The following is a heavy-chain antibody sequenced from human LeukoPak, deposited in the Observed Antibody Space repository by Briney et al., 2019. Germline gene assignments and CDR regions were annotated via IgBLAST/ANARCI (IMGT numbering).Heavy chain of an antibody. Sequence: ASVKVSCKASGYTFTGYYMHWVRQAPGQGLEWMGWINPNSGGTNYAQKFQGRVTTTRDTSISTAYMELSRLRSDDTAVYYCAGSGWYVGYFQHWGQGTLVTVSS. CDR1: GYTFTGYY. V-gene: IGHV1-2*02. CDR2: INPNSGGT. CDR3: AGSGWYVGYFQH. D-gene: IGHD6-19*01. J-gene: IGHJ1*01.